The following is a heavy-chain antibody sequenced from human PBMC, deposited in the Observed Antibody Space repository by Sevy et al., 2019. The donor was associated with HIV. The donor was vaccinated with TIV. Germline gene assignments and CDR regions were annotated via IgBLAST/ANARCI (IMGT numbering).Heavy chain of an antibody. CDR2: ISFSSNYI. D-gene: IGHD2-15*01. CDR3: ARDDIVARDYFDF. Sequence: GGSLRLSCTASGFTFSSYSMNWVRQAPGKGLEWASSISFSSNYIYYADSVRRRFTISRDNAKNSLYLHMDSLRDEDTALYYCARDDIVARDYFDFWGQGTLVTVSS. CDR1: GFTFSSYS. J-gene: IGHJ4*02. V-gene: IGHV3-21*01.